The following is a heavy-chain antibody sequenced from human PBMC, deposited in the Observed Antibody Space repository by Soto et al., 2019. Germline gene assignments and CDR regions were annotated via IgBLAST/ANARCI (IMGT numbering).Heavy chain of an antibody. V-gene: IGHV3-21*01. J-gene: IGHJ4*02. Sequence: GGSLRLSCAASGFTFSSYSMNWVRQAPGKGLEWVSSISSSSSYIYYADSVKGRFTISRDNAKNSLYLQMNSLRAEDTAVYYCATAYGSGSHSLDYWGQGTLVTVS. D-gene: IGHD3-10*01. CDR3: ATAYGSGSHSLDY. CDR2: ISSSSSYI. CDR1: GFTFSSYS.